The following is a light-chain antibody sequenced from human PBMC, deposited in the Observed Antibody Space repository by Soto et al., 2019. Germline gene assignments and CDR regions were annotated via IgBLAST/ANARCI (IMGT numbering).Light chain of an antibody. Sequence: QSVLTQPPSVSAAPRQKVTISCSGSSSNIGNNFVSWYQHLPGTAPKLLIFENDKLPSGIPDRFSASKSGTSATLGITGLQTGDEADYYCGTWDSSLSAVVVGGGTKLTVL. J-gene: IGLJ3*02. CDR2: END. V-gene: IGLV1-51*02. CDR3: GTWDSSLSAVV. CDR1: SSNIGNNF.